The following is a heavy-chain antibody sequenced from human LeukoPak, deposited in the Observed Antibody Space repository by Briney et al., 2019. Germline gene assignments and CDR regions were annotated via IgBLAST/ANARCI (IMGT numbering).Heavy chain of an antibody. J-gene: IGHJ6*02. V-gene: IGHV4-59*01. CDR1: GGSISSYY. CDR2: IYYSGST. D-gene: IGHD6-19*01. Sequence: SETLSLTCTVSGGSISSYYWSWIRQPPGKGLEWIGYIYYSGSTNYNPSLKSRVTISVDTSKNQFSLKLSSVTTADTAVYYCARAGGIAVAGTSAVGAEYYYYGIDVWGQGTTVTVSS. CDR3: ARAGGIAVAGTSAVGAEYYYYGIDV.